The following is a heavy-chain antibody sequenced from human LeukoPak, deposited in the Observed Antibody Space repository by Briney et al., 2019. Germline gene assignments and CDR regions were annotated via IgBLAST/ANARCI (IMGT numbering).Heavy chain of an antibody. CDR1: GGSFSGYY. J-gene: IGHJ4*02. CDR2: INHSGST. CDR3: ARGPAATLFDY. D-gene: IGHD2-2*01. V-gene: IGHV4-34*09. Sequence: PSETLSLTCAVYGGSFSGYYWSWIRQPPGKGLEWIGEINHSGSTYYNPSLKSRVTISVDTSKNQFSLKLSSVTAADTAVYYCARGPAATLFDYWGQGTLVTVSS.